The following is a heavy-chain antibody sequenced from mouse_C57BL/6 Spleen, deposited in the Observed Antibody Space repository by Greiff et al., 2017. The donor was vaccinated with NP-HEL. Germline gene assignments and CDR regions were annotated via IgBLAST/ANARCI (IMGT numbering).Heavy chain of an antibody. D-gene: IGHD3-2*02. Sequence: QVQLQQPGTELVKPWASVTLSCKASGYTFTSYWMHCVQQRPIHGLEWIGNIDPSDSETHYNQKFKDKATLTVDKSSRTAYMQLSSLTSEDSAVDYCAREATGFAYWGQGTLVTVSA. CDR2: IDPSDSET. V-gene: IGHV1-52*01. CDR3: AREATGFAY. J-gene: IGHJ3*01. CDR1: GYTFTSYW.